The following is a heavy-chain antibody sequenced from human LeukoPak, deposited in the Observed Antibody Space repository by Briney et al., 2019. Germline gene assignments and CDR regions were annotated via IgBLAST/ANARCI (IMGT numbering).Heavy chain of an antibody. CDR1: GFTFSDYY. V-gene: IGHV3-11*01. D-gene: IGHD5-18*01. CDR3: ARHTDKGAGVFDL. Sequence: GGSLRLSCAASGFTFSDYYMTWIRQAPGKGLEWVSYISSSGDTIYYADSVKGRFTISRDNAKNSLYLQMNSLRAEDTAVYYCARHTDKGAGVFDLWGQGTMVTVSS. CDR2: ISSSGDTI. J-gene: IGHJ3*01.